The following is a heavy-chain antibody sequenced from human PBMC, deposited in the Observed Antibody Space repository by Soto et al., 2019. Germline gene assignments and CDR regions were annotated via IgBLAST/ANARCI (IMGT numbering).Heavy chain of an antibody. Sequence: QVQLQESGPGLVKPSQTLSLTCSVSGESISSGGYYWSWIRQHPGKGLEWIGYIYDSGSAYYNPSLKSRVXXXVXXSKNQFTMKLSSVTAADTAVYYCARAFSSSSAVDYWGQGTLITVSS. CDR2: IYDSGSA. CDR3: ARAFSSSSAVDY. V-gene: IGHV4-31*03. CDR1: GESISSGGYY. D-gene: IGHD6-6*01. J-gene: IGHJ4*02.